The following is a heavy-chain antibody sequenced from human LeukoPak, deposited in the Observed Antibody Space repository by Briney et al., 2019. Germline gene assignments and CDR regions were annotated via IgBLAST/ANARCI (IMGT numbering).Heavy chain of an antibody. Sequence: GGSLRLSCAASGFTFTSYGMNWVRQAPGKGLEWVSVIYSGGSTYYADSAKGRFTISRDTSKNTLYLQMNSLRAEDTAVYYCARGYSYGHYYYYYMDVWGKGTTVTISS. J-gene: IGHJ6*03. CDR1: GFTFTSYG. V-gene: IGHV3-53*01. CDR3: ARGYSYGHYYYYYMDV. CDR2: IYSGGST. D-gene: IGHD5-18*01.